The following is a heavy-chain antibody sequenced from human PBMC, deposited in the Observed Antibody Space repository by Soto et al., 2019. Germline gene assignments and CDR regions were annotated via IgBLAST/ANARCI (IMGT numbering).Heavy chain of an antibody. V-gene: IGHV3-48*02. CDR1: GFTFSIYT. J-gene: IGHJ5*02. CDR2: ITAASDTI. CDR3: ARHYTTSRVGAWFDP. D-gene: IGHD3-3*01. Sequence: EVQLVESGGGLAQPGGSLRLSCEAAGFTFSIYTMNWVRQAPGKGLEWVSYITAASDTIYYADSVKGRFTISRDNAKNSLSLQLNSLRDEDTAVYYCARHYTTSRVGAWFDPWGQGTLVTVSS.